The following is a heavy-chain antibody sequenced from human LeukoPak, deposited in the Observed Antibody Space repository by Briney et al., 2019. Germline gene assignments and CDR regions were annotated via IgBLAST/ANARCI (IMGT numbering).Heavy chain of an antibody. J-gene: IGHJ4*02. CDR1: GYSFTAFY. D-gene: IGHD3-10*01. Sequence: GASVKVSCKASGYSFTAFYIHWVRQAPGPGLEWMGWIHPRSGETNYAYKFRGRVTMTRDTSISTAYMDLGSLGSDDTAVYYCARDGEYGTGSYYRGCFDYWGQGILVTVSS. CDR3: ARDGEYGTGSYYRGCFDY. CDR2: IHPRSGET. V-gene: IGHV1-2*02.